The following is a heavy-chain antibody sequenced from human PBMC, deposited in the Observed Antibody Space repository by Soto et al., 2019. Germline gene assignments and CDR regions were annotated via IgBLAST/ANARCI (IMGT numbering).Heavy chain of an antibody. Sequence: ASVKVSCKASGYTFPNYGITWVRQAPGQGLEWMGWISAYKTNIKYAQKFQGRVTLTTDTSTSTAYMELRSLRSDGTAIYYCVRDLDGSGAYYTDFWGQGTLVTVSS. CDR3: VRDLDGSGAYYTDF. CDR2: ISAYKTNI. CDR1: GYTFPNYG. V-gene: IGHV1-18*01. D-gene: IGHD3-10*01. J-gene: IGHJ4*02.